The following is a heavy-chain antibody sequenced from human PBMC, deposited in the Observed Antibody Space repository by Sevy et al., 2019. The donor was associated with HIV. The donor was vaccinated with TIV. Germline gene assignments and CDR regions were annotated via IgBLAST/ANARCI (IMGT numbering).Heavy chain of an antibody. Sequence: GGSLRLSCAVSGFTFGSYTMNWVRQAPGRGLEWLSYISVSSGTVYYADSVKGRFTISRDNAKNPLYLQMNSLRAEDSAVYYCVRDTSYGDPYYFDYWGQGTLVTVSS. V-gene: IGHV3-48*01. D-gene: IGHD4-17*01. CDR2: ISVSSGTV. CDR1: GFTFGSYT. J-gene: IGHJ4*02. CDR3: VRDTSYGDPYYFDY.